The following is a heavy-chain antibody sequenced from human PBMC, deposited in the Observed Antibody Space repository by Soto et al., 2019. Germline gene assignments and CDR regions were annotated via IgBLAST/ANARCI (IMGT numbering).Heavy chain of an antibody. CDR3: ASTLWLLYYYGMDV. D-gene: IGHD6-19*01. CDR1: DASITSSNYY. Sequence: SETLSLTCTVSDASITSSNYYWGWIRQPPGKGLEWIGVIYYTGTTYYNPSLKSRVTMSVDTSKNQFSLKLSFVTAADTAVYYCASTLWLLYYYGMDVWGQGTTVTVSS. CDR2: IYYTGTT. V-gene: IGHV4-39*01. J-gene: IGHJ6*02.